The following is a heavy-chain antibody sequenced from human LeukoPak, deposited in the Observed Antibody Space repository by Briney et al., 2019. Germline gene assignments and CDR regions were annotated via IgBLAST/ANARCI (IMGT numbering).Heavy chain of an antibody. CDR2: INAGNGNT. CDR1: GYTFTSYA. Sequence: ASVKVSCKASGYTFTSYAMHWVRQAPGQRLEWMGWINAGNGNTKYSQKFHGRVTITRDTSASTAYMELSRLRSDDTAVYYCARGFGSGSYAFDIWGQGTMVTVSS. V-gene: IGHV1-3*01. CDR3: ARGFGSGSYAFDI. D-gene: IGHD3-10*01. J-gene: IGHJ3*02.